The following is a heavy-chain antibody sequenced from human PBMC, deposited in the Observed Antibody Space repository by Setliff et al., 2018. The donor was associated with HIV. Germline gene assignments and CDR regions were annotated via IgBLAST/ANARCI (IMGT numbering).Heavy chain of an antibody. D-gene: IGHD3-3*01. CDR2: IYTSGST. CDR3: ARDGHYNFWSGYGYYYYHMDV. CDR1: GGSIRSFF. Sequence: SETLSLTCTVSGGSIRSFFWSWIRQPPGKGLEWIGHIYTSGSTNYNPSLKSRVTMSVDTSENQFSLKLSSVTAADTAVYYCARDGHYNFWSGYGYYYYHMDVWGKGTTVTVSS. J-gene: IGHJ6*03. V-gene: IGHV4-4*08.